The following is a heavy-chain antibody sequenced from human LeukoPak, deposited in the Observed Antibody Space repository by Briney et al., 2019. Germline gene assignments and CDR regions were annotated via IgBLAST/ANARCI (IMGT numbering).Heavy chain of an antibody. Sequence: SETLSLTCTVSGGSISSSSYYWGWIRQPPGKGLEWIGTIYYSGSTYYNPSLKSRVTISVDTSKNQFSLKLSSVTAADTAVYYCARVIYRQAYGDYWGQGTLVTVSS. V-gene: IGHV4-39*01. CDR3: ARVIYRQAYGDY. CDR2: IYYSGST. J-gene: IGHJ4*02. CDR1: GGSISSSSYY. D-gene: IGHD2-2*02.